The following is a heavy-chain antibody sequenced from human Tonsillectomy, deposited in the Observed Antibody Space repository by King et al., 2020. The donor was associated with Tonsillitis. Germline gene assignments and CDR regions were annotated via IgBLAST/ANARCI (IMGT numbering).Heavy chain of an antibody. Sequence: VQLVESGGGLVQPGGSLRLLCAASGFTFSSYDMHWVRQGIGKGLEWVSCIGTIGDSYYPGSVKGRFTISRENAKNSLYLQMNSLRVGDTAVYYCARATWGAFDIWGQGTMVIVSS. CDR3: ARATWGAFDI. CDR1: GFTFSSYD. CDR2: IGTIGDS. V-gene: IGHV3-13*01. D-gene: IGHD3-16*01. J-gene: IGHJ3*02.